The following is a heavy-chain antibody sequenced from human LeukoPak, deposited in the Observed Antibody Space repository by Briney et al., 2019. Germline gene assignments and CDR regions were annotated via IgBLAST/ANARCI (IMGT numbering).Heavy chain of an antibody. J-gene: IGHJ5*02. CDR3: ARPIAAAGTGWFDP. CDR2: IYPGDSDT. CDR1: GYSFTSYW. D-gene: IGHD6-13*01. Sequence: HGESLKISCKGSGYSFTSYWIGWARQMPGKGLEWMGIIYPGDSDTRYSPSFQGQVTISADKSISTAYLQWSSLKASDTAMYYCARPIAAAGTGWFDPWGQGTLVTVSS. V-gene: IGHV5-51*01.